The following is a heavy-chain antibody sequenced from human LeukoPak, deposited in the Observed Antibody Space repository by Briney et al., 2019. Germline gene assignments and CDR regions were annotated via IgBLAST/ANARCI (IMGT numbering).Heavy chain of an antibody. J-gene: IGHJ4*02. CDR1: GYTFTGYY. V-gene: IGHV1-2*02. CDR2: INPNSGGT. D-gene: IGHD3-22*01. CDR3: ARDQSIVARLGGY. Sequence: GASVKVSCKASGYTFTGYYMHWVRQAPGQGLEWMGWINPNSGGTNYAQKFQGRVTMTRDTSISTAYMELSRLRSDDTAVYFCARDQSIVARLGGYWGQGTLVTVSS.